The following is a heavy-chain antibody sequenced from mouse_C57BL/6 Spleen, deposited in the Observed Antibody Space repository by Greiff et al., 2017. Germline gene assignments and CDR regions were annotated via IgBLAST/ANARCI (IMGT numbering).Heavy chain of an antibody. CDR1: GFTFSSYG. CDR2: ISSGGSYT. CDR3: ARPLYYDYENYFDY. D-gene: IGHD2-4*01. V-gene: IGHV5-6*01. Sequence: VQLQESGGDLVKPGGSLKLSCAASGFTFSSYGMSWVRQTPDQRLEWVATISSGGSYTYYPDSVKGRFTISRDNAKNTLYLQVRRLKSEDTAMYYCARPLYYDYENYFDYWGQGTTLTVSS. J-gene: IGHJ2*01.